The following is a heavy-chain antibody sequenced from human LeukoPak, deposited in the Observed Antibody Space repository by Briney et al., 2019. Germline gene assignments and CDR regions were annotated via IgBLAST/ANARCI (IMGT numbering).Heavy chain of an antibody. CDR1: GFTFSSYS. J-gene: IGHJ4*02. CDR2: ISSSSSYI. D-gene: IGHD4/OR15-4a*01. CDR3: AQSPPEYGGHSSYFDY. V-gene: IGHV3-21*01. Sequence: GGSLRLSCAASGFTFSSYSMNWVRQAPGKGLEWVSSISSSSSYIYYADSVKGRFTISRDNAKNSLYLQMNSLRAEDTAVYYCAQSPPEYGGHSSYFDYWGQGTLVTVSS.